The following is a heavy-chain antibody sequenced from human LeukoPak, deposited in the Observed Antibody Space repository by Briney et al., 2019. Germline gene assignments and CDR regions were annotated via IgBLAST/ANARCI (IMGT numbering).Heavy chain of an antibody. CDR3: AKRGYDFWSGSGWDYYYGMDV. CDR1: GFTFSSYG. Sequence: GGSLRLSCAASGFTFSSYGMHWVRQAPGKGLEWVAVISYDGSNKYYADSVKGRFTISRDNSKNTLYLQMNSLRAEGTAVYYCAKRGYDFWSGSGWDYYYGMDVWGQGTTVTVSS. D-gene: IGHD3-3*01. CDR2: ISYDGSNK. V-gene: IGHV3-30*18. J-gene: IGHJ6*02.